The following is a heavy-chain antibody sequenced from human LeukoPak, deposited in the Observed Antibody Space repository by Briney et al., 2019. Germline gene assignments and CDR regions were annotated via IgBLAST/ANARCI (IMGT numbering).Heavy chain of an antibody. CDR2: IYSSGTT. CDR1: SGSIRGYY. Sequence: DTRSLTCTVSSGSIRGYYGSGIRQPPGKGREGIGYIYSSGTTKYTPSLNRRVIISVDTFRKQFSLRLSSVPAAATAVYYCARLGPAFVTGHDHWGQGTLVAVSS. J-gene: IGHJ4*02. D-gene: IGHD2-8*02. V-gene: IGHV4-59*08. CDR3: ARLGPAFVTGHDH.